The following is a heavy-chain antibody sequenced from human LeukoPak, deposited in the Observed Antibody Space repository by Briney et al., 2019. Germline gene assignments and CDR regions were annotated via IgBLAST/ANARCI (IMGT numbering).Heavy chain of an antibody. J-gene: IGHJ5*02. D-gene: IGHD3-22*01. CDR3: ARCTYYYDSSGYNWFDP. CDR2: IIPIFGTA. Sequence: VASVKVSCKASGGTFSSYAISWVRQAPGRGLEWMGGIIPIFGTANYAQKFQGRVTITADESTSTAYMELSSLRSEDTAVYYCARCTYYYDSSGYNWFDPWGQGTLVTVSS. V-gene: IGHV1-69*13. CDR1: GGTFSSYA.